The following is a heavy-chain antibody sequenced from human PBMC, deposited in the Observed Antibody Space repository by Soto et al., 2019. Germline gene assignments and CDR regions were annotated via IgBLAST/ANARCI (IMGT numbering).Heavy chain of an antibody. CDR1: GFTFSSYA. Sequence: PGGSLRLSCAASGFTFSSYAMSWVRQAPGKGLEWVSAISGSGSEKYYVDSVKGRFTISRDNAKNSLYLQMNSLRAEDTAVYYCANYNGWFDPWGQGTLVTVSS. D-gene: IGHD2-8*01. J-gene: IGHJ5*02. V-gene: IGHV3-21*01. CDR2: ISGSGSEK. CDR3: ANYNGWFDP.